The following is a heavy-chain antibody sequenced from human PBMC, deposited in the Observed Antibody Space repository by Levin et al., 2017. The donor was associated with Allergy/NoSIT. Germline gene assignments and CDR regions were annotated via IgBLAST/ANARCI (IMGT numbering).Heavy chain of an antibody. CDR1: FFPFLPFF. CDR3: SKDRRVGENYGYFDY. J-gene: IGHJ4*02. CDR2: ISGNGVST. D-gene: IGHD2-21*01. Sequence: SLLLSFSSSFFPFLPFFLSWVRQAPGKGLEWVSSISGNGVSTYSADSAKGRFTLSRDHSKNTLYLQMDSLRAEDTAAYYCSKDRRVGENYGYFDYSGQGILVTVSP. V-gene: IGHV3-23*01.